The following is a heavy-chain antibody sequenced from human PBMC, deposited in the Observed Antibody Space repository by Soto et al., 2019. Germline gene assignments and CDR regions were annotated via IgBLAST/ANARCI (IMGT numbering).Heavy chain of an antibody. CDR3: ARGYYDSSGYYYVTWFDP. J-gene: IGHJ5*02. Sequence: SETLSLTSTVSGGSISSYYWSWIRQPPGKGLEWIGYIYYSGSTNYNPSLNSRVTISVDTSKNQFSLKLSSVTAADTAVYYCARGYYDSSGYYYVTWFDPWGQGTLVTVS. D-gene: IGHD3-22*01. CDR2: IYYSGST. CDR1: GGSISSYY. V-gene: IGHV4-59*01.